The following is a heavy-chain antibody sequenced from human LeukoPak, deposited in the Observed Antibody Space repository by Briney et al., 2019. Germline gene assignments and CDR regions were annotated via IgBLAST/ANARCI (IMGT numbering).Heavy chain of an antibody. CDR2: ISYDGSNK. CDR1: GFTFSDYG. D-gene: IGHD3/OR15-3a*01. Sequence: PGGSLRLSCAASGFTFSDYGMHWVRQAPGKGLGWVAVISYDGSNKYYADSVKGRFTISRDNSKNTVYLQLTSLRVEDTAVYYCAKVAAWTYFDSWGQGTLVTVSS. CDR3: AKVAAWTYFDS. J-gene: IGHJ4*02. V-gene: IGHV3-33*06.